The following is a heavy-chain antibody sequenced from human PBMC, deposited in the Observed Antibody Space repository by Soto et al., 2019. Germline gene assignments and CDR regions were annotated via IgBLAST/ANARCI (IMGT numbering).Heavy chain of an antibody. D-gene: IGHD3-22*01. CDR3: AKGQGYYYDASGYTFDY. V-gene: IGHV3-23*01. CDR2: ISGSAINT. Sequence: GGSLRLSCAASGFTFSSYAMSWFRQAPGKGLEWVSAISGSAINTYYADSVRGRFTISRDNSKNTLYLQMNHLRAEDTAVYSCAKGQGYYYDASGYTFDYWGQGTLVTVSS. CDR1: GFTFSSYA. J-gene: IGHJ4*02.